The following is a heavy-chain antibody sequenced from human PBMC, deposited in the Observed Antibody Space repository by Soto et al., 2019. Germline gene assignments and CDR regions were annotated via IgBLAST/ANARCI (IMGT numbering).Heavy chain of an antibody. Sequence: LSLTCAVSGGSISSGGYSWSWIRQPPGKGLEWIGYIYHSGSTYYNPSLKSRVTISVDRSKNQFSLKLSSVTAADTAVYYCARGMTTVTTIDYWGQGTLVTVSS. J-gene: IGHJ4*02. D-gene: IGHD4-4*01. CDR1: GGSISSGGYS. V-gene: IGHV4-30-2*01. CDR3: ARGMTTVTTIDY. CDR2: IYHSGST.